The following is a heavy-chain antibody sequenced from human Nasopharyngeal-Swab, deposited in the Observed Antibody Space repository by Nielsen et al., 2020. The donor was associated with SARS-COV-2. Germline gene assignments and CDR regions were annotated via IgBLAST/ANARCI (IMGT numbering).Heavy chain of an antibody. CDR1: GFTFSDYY. D-gene: IGHD2-21*02. CDR2: ISSSSSYT. J-gene: IGHJ6*02. Sequence: GESLKISCAASGFTFSDYYMSWIRQAPGKGLEWVSYISSSSSYTNYADSVKGRFTISRDNAKNSLYLQMNSLKASDTAIYFCARLPHCGGDCPPDVWGQGTSVTVSS. V-gene: IGHV3-11*03. CDR3: ARLPHCGGDCPPDV.